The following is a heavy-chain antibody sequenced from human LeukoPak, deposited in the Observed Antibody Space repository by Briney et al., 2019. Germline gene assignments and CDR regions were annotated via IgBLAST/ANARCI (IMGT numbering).Heavy chain of an antibody. V-gene: IGHV3-64D*06. J-gene: IGHJ5*02. CDR1: GFTFSSYA. CDR2: ISSNGGGT. Sequence: GGSLRLSCSASGFTFSSYAMHWVRQAPRKGLEYVSAISSNGGGTYYADSVKGRFTISRENSKTTVYLQMGSLRGEDTLVYYCVKDSCSGGSCYSFHPWGQGNLVTVSS. CDR3: VKDSCSGGSCYSFHP. D-gene: IGHD2-15*01.